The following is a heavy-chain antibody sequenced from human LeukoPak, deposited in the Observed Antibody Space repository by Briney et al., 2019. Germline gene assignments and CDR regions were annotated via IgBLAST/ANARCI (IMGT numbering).Heavy chain of an antibody. D-gene: IGHD2-21*01. CDR2: ITGRSDET. CDR3: GRLEDCGGPRCYWYFDL. Sequence: PGESLRLSCAASGFTFSSYAMTWVRQAPGKGLEWVSTITGRSDETNYADSVNRCFTISRDNSKNTLNLQMNNLTAEDAAVYCCGRLEDCGGPRCYWYFDLWGCGTLVTVSS. V-gene: IGHV3-23*01. J-gene: IGHJ2*01. CDR1: GFTFSSYA.